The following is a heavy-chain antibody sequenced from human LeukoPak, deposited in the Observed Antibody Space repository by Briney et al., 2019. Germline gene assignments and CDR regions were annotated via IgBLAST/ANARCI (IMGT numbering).Heavy chain of an antibody. J-gene: IGHJ4*02. Sequence: ASVKVSCKASGYTFTGYYMHWVRQAPGQGLEWMGWINPNSGGTNYAQKFQGRVTMTRDTSISTAYMELSRLRSDDTAVYYCTMGYYDSSGYPVDDYWGQGTLVTVSS. CDR2: INPNSGGT. V-gene: IGHV1-2*02. D-gene: IGHD3-22*01. CDR3: TMGYYDSSGYPVDDY. CDR1: GYTFTGYY.